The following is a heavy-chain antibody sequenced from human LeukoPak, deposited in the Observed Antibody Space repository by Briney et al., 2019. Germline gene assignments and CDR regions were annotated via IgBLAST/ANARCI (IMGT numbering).Heavy chain of an antibody. CDR1: GFTFCGCA. V-gene: IGHV3-9*01. CDR3: ARDRVPTPRGYGMDV. D-gene: IGHD5-12*01. J-gene: IGHJ6*02. CDR2: VSWYSGSR. Sequence: LSLSCAASGFTFCGCAMHWVRQAPGQGMGWDSGVSWYSGSRAYADSVKGRCTTSRDNAKHSLDLQLNSLVAEDTALYYCARDRVPTPRGYGMDVWGQGPTVSVS.